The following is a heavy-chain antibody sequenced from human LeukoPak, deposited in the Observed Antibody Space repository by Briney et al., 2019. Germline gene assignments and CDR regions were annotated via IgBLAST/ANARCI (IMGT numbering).Heavy chain of an antibody. D-gene: IGHD6-19*01. CDR3: ARLGSSGWTFSYYFDY. CDR2: IYYSGST. J-gene: IGHJ4*02. V-gene: IGHV4-39*01. CDR1: GGSISSSSYY. Sequence: SETLSLTCTVSGGSISSSSYYWGWIRQPPGKGLERIGSIYYSGSTYYNPSLKSRVTIPVDTSKNQFSLKLSSVTAADTAVYYCARLGSSGWTFSYYFDYWGQGTLVTVSS.